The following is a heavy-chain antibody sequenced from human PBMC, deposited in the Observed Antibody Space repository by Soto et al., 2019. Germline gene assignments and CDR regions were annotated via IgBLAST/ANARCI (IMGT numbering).Heavy chain of an antibody. CDR3: ARPADYYYYDMDV. J-gene: IGHJ6*02. Sequence: GASVKVSCKASGYTFTSFGINWVRQAPGQGLEWMGWISAYNGDTNYAQKLQGRVTMTTDTSTTTAYMELRSLRSDDTAVYYCARPADYYYYDMDVWGQGTTVTVSS. CDR1: GYTFTSFG. CDR2: ISAYNGDT. V-gene: IGHV1-18*01.